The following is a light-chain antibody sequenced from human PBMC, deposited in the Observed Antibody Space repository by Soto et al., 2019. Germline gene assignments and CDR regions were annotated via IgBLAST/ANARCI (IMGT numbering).Light chain of an antibody. Sequence: DIVMTQSPDSLAVSLGERATINCKSSQSVLYSPNNKNYLAWYQQKPGQPPKLRIYWASTRESGVPDRFSGSGSGADFTLTISSLQAEDVAVYYCQQYYGTPWTFGQGTKVEIK. J-gene: IGKJ1*01. CDR2: WAS. CDR3: QQYYGTPWT. CDR1: QSVLYSPNNKNY. V-gene: IGKV4-1*01.